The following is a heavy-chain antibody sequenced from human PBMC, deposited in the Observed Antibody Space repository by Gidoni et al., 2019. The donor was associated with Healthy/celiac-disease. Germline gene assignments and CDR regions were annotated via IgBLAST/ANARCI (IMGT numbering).Heavy chain of an antibody. CDR1: GFTFSSYG. Sequence: QVQLVESGGGVVQPGRSLRLSCAASGFTFSSYGMHWVRQAPGKGLGWVAVIWYDGSNKYYADSVKGRFTISRDNSKNTLYLQMNSLRAEDTAVYYCARGGDYGGRLYYFDYWGQGTLVTVSS. CDR3: ARGGDYGGRLYYFDY. J-gene: IGHJ4*02. D-gene: IGHD4-17*01. V-gene: IGHV3-33*01. CDR2: IWYDGSNK.